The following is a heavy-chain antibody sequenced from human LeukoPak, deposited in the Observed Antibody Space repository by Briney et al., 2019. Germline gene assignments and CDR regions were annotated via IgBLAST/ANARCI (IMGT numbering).Heavy chain of an antibody. Sequence: GGSLRLSCAASGFTVSSNYMSWVRQAPGKGLEWVSVIYSGGSTYYADSVKGRFTISRDNSKNTLYLQMNSLRAEDTAVYYYARDRLYYDFWSGYPSPVWFDPWGQGTLVTVSS. V-gene: IGHV3-66*02. CDR3: ARDRLYYDFWSGYPSPVWFDP. CDR2: IYSGGST. CDR1: GFTVSSNY. D-gene: IGHD3-3*01. J-gene: IGHJ5*02.